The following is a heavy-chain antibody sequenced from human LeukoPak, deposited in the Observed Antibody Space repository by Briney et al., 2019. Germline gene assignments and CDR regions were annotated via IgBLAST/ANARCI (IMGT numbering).Heavy chain of an antibody. CDR3: ARGGTDILPITRHFDF. J-gene: IGHJ4*02. Sequence: GTSLTLSCAASGFAFSTYALHWVRQAPGKGLEWVAEISYHATYKYYADSVKGRFTISRDNFKSTLYLQMNSLRPEDTAVYYCARGGTDILPITRHFDFWGQGALVTVSP. CDR2: ISYHATYK. D-gene: IGHD5-24*01. CDR1: GFAFSTYA. V-gene: IGHV3-30*04.